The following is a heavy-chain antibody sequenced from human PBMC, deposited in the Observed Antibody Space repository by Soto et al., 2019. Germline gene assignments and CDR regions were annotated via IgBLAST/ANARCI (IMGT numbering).Heavy chain of an antibody. J-gene: IGHJ6*02. D-gene: IGHD1-1*01. CDR1: GFTFTSSA. CDR2: IVVGSGNT. Sequence: AASVKVSCKASGFTFTSSAVQWVRQARGQRLEWIGWIVVGSGNTNYAQKFQERVTITRDMSTSTAYMELSSLRSEDTAVYYCAADPGAGTYYYYYGMDVWGQGTTVTVSS. CDR3: AADPGAGTYYYYYGMDV. V-gene: IGHV1-58*01.